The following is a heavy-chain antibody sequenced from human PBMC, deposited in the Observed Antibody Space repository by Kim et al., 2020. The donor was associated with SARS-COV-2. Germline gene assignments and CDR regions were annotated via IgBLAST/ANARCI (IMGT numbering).Heavy chain of an antibody. D-gene: IGHD4-17*01. CDR1: GASISSYY. CDR2: IHYSGSFHYSGST. J-gene: IGHJ4*02. Sequence: SETLSLTCTVSGASISSYYWTWIRQPPGKGLEWIGYIHYSGSFHYSGSTNYSPSLKSRVTISVDTSHNQFSLKLGSVTAADTAVYYCARDKFGFDYGDYYIDYWGQGNLVTVSS. V-gene: IGHV4-59*01. CDR3: ARDKFGFDYGDYYIDY.